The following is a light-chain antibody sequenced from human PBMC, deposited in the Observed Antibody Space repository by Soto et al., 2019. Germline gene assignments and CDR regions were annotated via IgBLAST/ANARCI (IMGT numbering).Light chain of an antibody. CDR1: KLGDKY. CDR2: QDT. J-gene: IGLJ1*01. V-gene: IGLV3-1*01. Sequence: SYELTQPPSVSVSPGQTASITCSGDKLGDKYACWYQQKPGQSPVLVIYQDTKRPSGIPERFSGSNSGNTATLTISGTQTMDEADYYCQAWASSTGVFGTGNKVTVL. CDR3: QAWASSTGV.